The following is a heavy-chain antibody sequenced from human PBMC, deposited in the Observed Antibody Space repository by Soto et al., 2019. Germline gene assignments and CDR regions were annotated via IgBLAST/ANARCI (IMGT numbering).Heavy chain of an antibody. CDR1: GFTFSGYG. CDR2: ISYDGSYK. CDR3: AKWSGGFDY. Sequence: QVQLVDSGGGVVQRGRSLTLSCAASGFTFSGYGMHWVRLAPGKGLEWVAVISYDGSYKYYADSVKGRFTISRDNSKNTLYLQMNSLRAEDTAVYYCAKWSGGFDYWGQGTLVTVSS. J-gene: IGHJ4*02. V-gene: IGHV3-30*18.